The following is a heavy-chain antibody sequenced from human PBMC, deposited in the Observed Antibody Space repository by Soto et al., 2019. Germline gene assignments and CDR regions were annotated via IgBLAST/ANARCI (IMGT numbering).Heavy chain of an antibody. J-gene: IGHJ6*02. CDR3: ARGPWLGGAANYYYYGMDV. Sequence: XGTLSLTCTVSGGSVTSVSYCWSWIRQPPGKGLEWIGYVYYSGITNYNPSLKSRVTISVDTSKNQFSLKLTSVTAEDTAVYYCARGPWLGGAANYYYYGMDVWGQGTTVTVSS. CDR2: VYYSGIT. V-gene: IGHV4-61*01. CDR1: GGSVTSVSYC. D-gene: IGHD2-15*01.